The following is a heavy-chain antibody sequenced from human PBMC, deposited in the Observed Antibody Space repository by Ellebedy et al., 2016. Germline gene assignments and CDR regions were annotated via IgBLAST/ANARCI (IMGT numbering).Heavy chain of an antibody. CDR3: ARLPGLTPYENVDY. J-gene: IGHJ4*02. Sequence: GESLKISXAASEFTVSNNYMNWVRQAPGKGLEWVSVIHSDGSTYYADSVKGRFTISRDKSKNTLYLQLNSLRAEDTAVYYCARLPGLTPYENVDYWGQGTLVTVSS. V-gene: IGHV3-53*01. D-gene: IGHD3-22*01. CDR1: EFTVSNNY. CDR2: IHSDGST.